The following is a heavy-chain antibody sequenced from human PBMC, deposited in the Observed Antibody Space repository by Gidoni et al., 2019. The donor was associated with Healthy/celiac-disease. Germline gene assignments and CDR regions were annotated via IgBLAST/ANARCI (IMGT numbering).Heavy chain of an antibody. D-gene: IGHD2-2*01. J-gene: IGHJ4*02. CDR2: VDPEDGET. Sequence: EVQLVQSGAEVKKPGATVKISCKGSGYTFTDYYMHWVQQAPGKGLEWKGLVDPEDGETIYAEKFQGRVTITADTSTDTAYLELSSLRSEDPAVYYCATDPQVVPAWETDYWGQGTLVTVSS. V-gene: IGHV1-69-2*01. CDR3: ATDPQVVPAWETDY. CDR1: GYTFTDYY.